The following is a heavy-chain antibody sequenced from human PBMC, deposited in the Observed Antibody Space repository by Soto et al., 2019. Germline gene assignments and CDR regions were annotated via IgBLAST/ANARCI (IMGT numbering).Heavy chain of an antibody. V-gene: IGHV3-7*01. Sequence: EVQLVESGGGLVQPGGSLRLSCAVSGFTFNRHWMGWVRQTPGKGLEWVARIKEDGSGKSYVDSEKGRFTISRDNAKTSLFLQMNSLRVEDTAVYYCVRTGWNPPDYWRQGTLVTVSS. J-gene: IGHJ4*02. CDR2: IKEDGSGK. CDR1: GFTFNRHW. CDR3: VRTGWNPPDY. D-gene: IGHD1-1*01.